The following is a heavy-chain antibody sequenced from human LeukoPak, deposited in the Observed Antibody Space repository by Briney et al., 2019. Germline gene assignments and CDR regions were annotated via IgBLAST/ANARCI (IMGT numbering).Heavy chain of an antibody. V-gene: IGHV1-2*02. Sequence: ASVKVSCKASGYTFTGYYMHWERQAPGQGLEWMGWINPNSGGTNYVQKFQGRVTMTRDTSISTAYMELSRLRSDDTAVYYCARDSYYYGMDVWGQGTTVTVSS. CDR2: INPNSGGT. J-gene: IGHJ6*02. CDR3: ARDSYYYGMDV. CDR1: GYTFTGYY.